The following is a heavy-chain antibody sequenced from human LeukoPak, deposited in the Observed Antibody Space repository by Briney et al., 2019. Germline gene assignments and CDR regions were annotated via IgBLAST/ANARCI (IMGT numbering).Heavy chain of an antibody. CDR3: ARDSETTVAPNAFDI. V-gene: IGHV3-7*01. CDR1: GFTFSSYW. J-gene: IGHJ3*02. D-gene: IGHD4-23*01. CDR2: IKQDGSEK. Sequence: GGSLRLSCAASGFTFSSYWMSWVRQAPGKGLEWVANIKQDGSEKYYVDSVKGRFTISRDNAKNSLYLQMNSLRAEDTAVYYCARDSETTVAPNAFDIWDQGTMVTVSS.